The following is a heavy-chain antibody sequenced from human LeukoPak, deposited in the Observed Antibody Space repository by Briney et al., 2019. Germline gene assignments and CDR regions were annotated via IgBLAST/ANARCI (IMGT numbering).Heavy chain of an antibody. J-gene: IGHJ5*02. CDR2: MNPNSGNT. CDR1: GYTFTIYD. V-gene: IGHV1-8*03. Sequence: GASVKVSCKASGYTFTIYDINWVRQATGQGLEWMGWMNPNSGNTGYAQKFQGRVTITRNTSISTAYMELSSLRSEDTAVYYCAREVYCSSTSCYEVNWFDPWGQGTLVTVSS. D-gene: IGHD2-2*01. CDR3: AREVYCSSTSCYEVNWFDP.